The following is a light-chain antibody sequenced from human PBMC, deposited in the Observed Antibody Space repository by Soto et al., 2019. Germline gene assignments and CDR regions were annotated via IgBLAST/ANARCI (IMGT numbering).Light chain of an antibody. Sequence: QSALTQPASVSGSPGQSITISCTGTSSDVGSYNLVSWYQQHPGKAPKLTIYEGIKRPSGVSNRFSGSKSGNTASLTISGLQAEDEADYYCCSYAGSSTDVVFGGGTKLTVL. V-gene: IGLV2-23*01. CDR1: SSDVGSYNL. J-gene: IGLJ2*01. CDR3: CSYAGSSTDVV. CDR2: EGI.